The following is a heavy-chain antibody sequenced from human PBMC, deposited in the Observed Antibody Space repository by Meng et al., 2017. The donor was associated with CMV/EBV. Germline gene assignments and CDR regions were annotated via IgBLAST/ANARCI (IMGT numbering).Heavy chain of an antibody. Sequence: GESLKISCAASGFTFDDYGMSWVRQAPGKGLEWVSGINWNGGSTGYADSVKGRFTISRDNAKNSLYLQMNSLRAEDTAVYYCAREGIFGVAQHIDPWGQGTLVTVSS. CDR3: AREGIFGVAQHIDP. D-gene: IGHD3-3*01. J-gene: IGHJ5*02. V-gene: IGHV3-20*04. CDR2: INWNGGST. CDR1: GFTFDDYG.